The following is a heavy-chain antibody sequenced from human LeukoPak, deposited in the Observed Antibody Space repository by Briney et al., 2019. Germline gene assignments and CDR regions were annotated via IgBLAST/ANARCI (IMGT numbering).Heavy chain of an antibody. CDR1: GGSVSSYY. CDR2: IYYSGST. J-gene: IGHJ4*02. V-gene: IGHV4-59*02. D-gene: IGHD3-9*01. CDR3: ARAGNYDILTGSYPLAYFDY. Sequence: SETLSLTCTVSGGSVSSYYWSWIRQPPGKGLEWIGYIYYSGSTNYNPSLKSRVTISVDTSKNQFSLKLSSVTAADTAVYYCARAGNYDILTGSYPLAYFDYWGQGTLVTVSS.